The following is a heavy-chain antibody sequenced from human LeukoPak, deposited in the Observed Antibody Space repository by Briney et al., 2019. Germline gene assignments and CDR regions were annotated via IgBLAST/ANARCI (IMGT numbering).Heavy chain of an antibody. V-gene: IGHV3-23*01. D-gene: IGHD6-19*01. CDR2: ISGGGDKA. CDR3: VKDLALAGTGGGFDV. CDR1: GFTFNIYA. J-gene: IGHJ3*01. Sequence: GGSLRLSCTASGFTFNIYAINWVRQAPGKGLEWVSGISGGGDKAFYADSVNGRFTISRDNSKNSVSLQMSSLRPADAALYYCVKDLALAGTGGGFDVWGQGTRVAVSS.